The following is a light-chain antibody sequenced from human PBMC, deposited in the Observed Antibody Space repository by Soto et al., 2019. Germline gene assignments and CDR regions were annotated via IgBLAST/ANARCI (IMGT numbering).Light chain of an antibody. CDR2: DAS. Sequence: EIVLTQSPATLSLSPGERATLSCRASQSVSSYSAWYQQKPGQAPSLLIYDASNRATGIPARFSVCGSGTDFTLTSRSLEPEDFAVYYCQRRSNWPLITFGQGTRLEIK. V-gene: IGKV3-11*01. CDR1: QSVSSY. J-gene: IGKJ5*01. CDR3: QRRSNWPLIT.